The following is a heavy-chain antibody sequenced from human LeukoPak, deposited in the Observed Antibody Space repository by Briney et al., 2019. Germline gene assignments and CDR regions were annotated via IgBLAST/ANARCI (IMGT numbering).Heavy chain of an antibody. D-gene: IGHD6-13*01. CDR1: GDSPSNYF. V-gene: IGHV4-4*07. J-gene: IGHJ5*02. CDR3: ARAGLGIATKFDP. CDR2: IYISGNT. Sequence: MPSETLSLTCTVSGDSPSNYFWSWVRQPAGKGLEWIGVIYISGNTDYNPSLKSRVTMSVDTSKNQFSLKLSSVTAADTAVYYCARAGLGIATKFDPWGQGTLVTVSS.